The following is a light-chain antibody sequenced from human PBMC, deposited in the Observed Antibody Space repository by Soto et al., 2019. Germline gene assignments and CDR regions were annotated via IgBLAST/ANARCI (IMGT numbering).Light chain of an antibody. J-gene: IGKJ1*01. CDR2: GAS. V-gene: IGKV3-15*01. CDR3: QQYHIWPSWT. Sequence: EIVLTQSPATLSVSLGDSATLSCRASQSVSLSLAWYQMRTGQPPRLLIYGASTRATDIPARFRGSVSGTDFTLTISSLQSEDFAVYFCQQYHIWPSWTFGQGTKVELK. CDR1: QSVSLS.